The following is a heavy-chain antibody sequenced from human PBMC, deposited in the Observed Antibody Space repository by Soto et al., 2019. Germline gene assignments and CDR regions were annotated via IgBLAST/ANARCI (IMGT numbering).Heavy chain of an antibody. Sequence: QVQLVQSGAEVKKPGTSVKVSCKVSGHTVTDLSMHWVRLAPGGGLEWMGRFEPEDGETIYAEKFQGRLTMTEDTSTDTAYMELNSLTYEDTALYYCATENTRRGLTLFGVVIAALYYWGQGTLVTVSS. CDR1: GHTVTDLS. CDR2: FEPEDGET. D-gene: IGHD3-3*01. J-gene: IGHJ4*02. V-gene: IGHV1-24*01. CDR3: ATENTRRGLTLFGVVIAALYY.